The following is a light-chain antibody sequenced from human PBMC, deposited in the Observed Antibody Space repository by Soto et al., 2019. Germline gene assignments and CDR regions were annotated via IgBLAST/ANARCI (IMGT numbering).Light chain of an antibody. Sequence: QSVLTQPPSVSGAPGRTVTLSCTGSSSNIGARYEVHWYQQVPGTAPKLLIYEDFRRPSGVPDRFSGSKSGASASLAITGLQSEDEADYYCQSYDSSLSSVVFGGGTKVTVL. J-gene: IGLJ3*02. CDR3: QSYDSSLSSVV. CDR1: SSNIGARYE. V-gene: IGLV1-40*01. CDR2: EDF.